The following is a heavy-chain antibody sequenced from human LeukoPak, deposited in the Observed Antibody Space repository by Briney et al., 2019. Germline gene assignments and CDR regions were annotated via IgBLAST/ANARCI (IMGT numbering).Heavy chain of an antibody. CDR3: ARGGLQLWFLVVY. V-gene: IGHV1-2*02. J-gene: IGHJ4*02. Sequence: ASVTVSCKASGYTFTDYFMHWVRQAPGQGLEWMGWINPNSGGTNYAQKFQGRVTMTRDTSISTAYMELSSLRSDDTAIYFCARGGLQLWFLVVYWGQGTLVTVSS. CDR1: GYTFTDYF. D-gene: IGHD5-18*01. CDR2: INPNSGGT.